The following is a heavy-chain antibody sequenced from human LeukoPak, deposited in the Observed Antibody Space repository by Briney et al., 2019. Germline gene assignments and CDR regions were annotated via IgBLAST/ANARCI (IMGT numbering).Heavy chain of an antibody. D-gene: IGHD3-9*01. J-gene: IGHJ4*02. V-gene: IGHV3-48*03. CDR2: ISSSGCTI. CDR3: ARERYDILPGYYPTLDFDY. Sequence: GGSLRLSCAASGFTFSSYEMNWVRQAPGKGLEWVSYISSSGCTIYYADSVKGRFTISRNNATNSLYLQMNSLRAEDTAVYYCARERYDILPGYYPTLDFDYWGQGALVTVSS. CDR1: GFTFSSYE.